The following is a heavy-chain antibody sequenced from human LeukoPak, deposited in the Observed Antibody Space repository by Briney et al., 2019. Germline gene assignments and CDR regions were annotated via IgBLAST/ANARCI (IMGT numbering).Heavy chain of an antibody. CDR2: INPNSGGT. V-gene: IGHV1-2*02. J-gene: IGHJ4*02. CDR1: GYTFTVYY. CDR3: ARDVRHYYGSGSYLDY. D-gene: IGHD3-10*01. Sequence: ASVTVSCTASGYTFTVYYMHWVRQAPGQGLEWMGWINPNSGGTNYAQKFQGRVIMTRDTSISTAYMELSRLRSDDTAVYYCARDVRHYYGSGSYLDYWGQGTLVTVSS.